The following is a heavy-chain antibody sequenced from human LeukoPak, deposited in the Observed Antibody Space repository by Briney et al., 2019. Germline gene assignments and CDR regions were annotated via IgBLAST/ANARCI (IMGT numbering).Heavy chain of an antibody. CDR3: AKGSYYDSSGSFYFDY. CDR2: ISGSGDNT. Sequence: GGSLRLSCAASGFTFSSYAMSWVRQAPGKGLEWVSGISGSGDNTYYTDSVKGRFTISRDNSKNTLYVQVNSLGTEDTAAYYCAKGSYYDSSGSFYFDYWGQGTLVTVSS. CDR1: GFTFSSYA. J-gene: IGHJ4*02. V-gene: IGHV3-23*01. D-gene: IGHD3-22*01.